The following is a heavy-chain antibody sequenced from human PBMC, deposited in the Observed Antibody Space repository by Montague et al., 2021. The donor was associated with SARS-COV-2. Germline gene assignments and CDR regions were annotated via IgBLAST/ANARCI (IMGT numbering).Heavy chain of an antibody. CDR3: AREFRIELWQTNWYFGL. CDR2: FDHSGDT. V-gene: IGHV4-59*11. Sequence: SETLSLTCSVSGGSIRGHYWSWIRQPPGKGLEWIGNFDHSGDTKYNPSLKSRATISVDTSKNQFALRLHSVTAADTAVYYCAREFRIELWQTNWYFGLWGRGTLVTVSS. CDR1: GGSIRGHY. D-gene: IGHD3-16*01. J-gene: IGHJ2*01.